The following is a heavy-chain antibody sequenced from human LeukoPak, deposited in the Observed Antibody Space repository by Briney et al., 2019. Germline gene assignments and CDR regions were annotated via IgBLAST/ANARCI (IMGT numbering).Heavy chain of an antibody. CDR1: GGSVSSHY. D-gene: IGHD6-19*01. J-gene: IGHJ4*02. V-gene: IGHV4-59*02. CDR2: IYDSGRT. CDR3: VRVGSTDWYEIDY. Sequence: SETLSLTCTVSGGSVSSHYWSWIRQPPGKGLEWIGYIYDSGRTNYNPSLKSRITISVDTSKNHFSLKLNSVTSADTADYYCVRVGSTDWYEIDYWGQGTRVTVSS.